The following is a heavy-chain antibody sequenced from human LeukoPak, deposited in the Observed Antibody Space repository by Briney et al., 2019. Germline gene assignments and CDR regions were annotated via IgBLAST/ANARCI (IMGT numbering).Heavy chain of an antibody. D-gene: IGHD1-1*01. V-gene: IGHV3-48*01. CDR2: IGANSAI. CDR1: GFAFSDYS. CDR3: AKVDYWSPENYFDS. J-gene: IGHJ4*02. Sequence: GGSLRLSCAASGFAFSDYSMNWVRQAAGKGLEWVSYIGANSAIYYADSVKGRFTISRDNSQNTVFLQMNSLRVEDTAVYYCAKVDYWSPENYFDSWGQGTLVTVSS.